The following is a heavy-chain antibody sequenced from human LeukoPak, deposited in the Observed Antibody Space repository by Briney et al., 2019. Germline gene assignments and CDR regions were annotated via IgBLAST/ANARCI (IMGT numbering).Heavy chain of an antibody. CDR3: AKYTRSFDY. CDR2: IRPDGNER. D-gene: IGHD6-6*01. Sequence: PGGSLRLSCEVFGFTFSSNWMTWVRQAPGKGLEWVATIRPDGNERYFVDSVKGRFTISRDNAKNSLYLQMDSLRAEDTAVYYCAKYTRSFDYWGQGTLITVSS. CDR1: GFTFSSNW. V-gene: IGHV3-7*02. J-gene: IGHJ4*02.